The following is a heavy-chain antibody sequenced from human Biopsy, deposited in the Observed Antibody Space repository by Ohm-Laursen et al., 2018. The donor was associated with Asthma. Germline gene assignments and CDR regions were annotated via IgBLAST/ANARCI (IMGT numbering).Heavy chain of an antibody. CDR3: ARGYSGSDRIVYYYSGREV. D-gene: IGHD5-12*01. J-gene: IGHJ6*02. CDR2: LIPVLGTP. CDR1: GDSFSNYA. Sequence: SSVKVSCKVSGDSFSNYAISWVRQAPGQGLEWMGGLIPVLGTPDYAQMFEGRVTITADESTSTAYMELSSLSSEDTAVYYCARGYSGSDRIVYYYSGREVWGQGTAVTVSS. V-gene: IGHV1-69*01.